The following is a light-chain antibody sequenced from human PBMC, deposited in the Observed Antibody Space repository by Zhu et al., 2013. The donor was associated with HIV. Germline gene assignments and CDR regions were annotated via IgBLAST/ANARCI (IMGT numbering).Light chain of an antibody. CDR2: GVS. CDR1: QSVYDS. CDR3: QHYSHRPPFS. V-gene: IGKV3-15*01. Sequence: ETVMTQSPATLSLSPGERATLSCRASQSVYDSLAWYQQKPGQAPRLLIYGVSTRATGVPARFSGSGSGTEFTLTISSLQSEDFAVYFCQHYSHRPPFSFGPGTRVD. J-gene: IGKJ3*01.